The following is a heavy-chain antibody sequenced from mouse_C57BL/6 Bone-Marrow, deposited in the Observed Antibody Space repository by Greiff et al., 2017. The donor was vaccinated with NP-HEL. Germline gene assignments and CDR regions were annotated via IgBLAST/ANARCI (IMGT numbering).Heavy chain of an antibody. J-gene: IGHJ4*01. Sequence: EVKLEESGGGLVQPGGSLKLSCAASGFTFSDYGMAWVRQAPRKGPEWVAFISNLAYSIYYADTVTGRFTISRENAKNTLYLEMSSLRSEDTAMYYCARDGYYPYAMDYWSQGTSVTVSS. CDR2: ISNLAYSI. CDR3: ARDGYYPYAMDY. V-gene: IGHV5-15*04. D-gene: IGHD2-3*01. CDR1: GFTFSDYG.